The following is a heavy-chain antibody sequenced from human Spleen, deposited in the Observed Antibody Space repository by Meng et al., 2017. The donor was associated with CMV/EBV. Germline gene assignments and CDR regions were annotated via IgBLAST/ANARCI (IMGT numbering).Heavy chain of an antibody. CDR2: IGSYTSYI. D-gene: IGHD3-3*01. Sequence: GRSLKISCAASGFTFSTYSMNWVRQAPGKGLEWVSSIGSYTSYIYYADSVKGRFTISRDNAKNSLYLQMNSLRAEDTAVYYCARDRVEIFGVVISDLLDYWGQGTLVTVSS. V-gene: IGHV3-21*01. J-gene: IGHJ4*02. CDR1: GFTFSTYS. CDR3: ARDRVEIFGVVISDLLDY.